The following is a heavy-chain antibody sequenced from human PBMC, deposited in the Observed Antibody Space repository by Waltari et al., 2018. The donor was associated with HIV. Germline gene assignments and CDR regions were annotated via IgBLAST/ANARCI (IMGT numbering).Heavy chain of an antibody. V-gene: IGHV3-21*01. J-gene: IGHJ4*02. Sequence: EVQLVESGGGLVKPGGSLRLSCPVSGFTFSSYSMNWVRQAPGKGLEWVSSISSSSSYIYYADSVKGRFTISRDNAKNSLYLQMNSLRAEDTAVYYCARDHGFGYSSGFWGQGTLVTVSS. CDR2: ISSSSSYI. CDR1: GFTFSSYS. CDR3: ARDHGFGYSSGF. D-gene: IGHD6-19*01.